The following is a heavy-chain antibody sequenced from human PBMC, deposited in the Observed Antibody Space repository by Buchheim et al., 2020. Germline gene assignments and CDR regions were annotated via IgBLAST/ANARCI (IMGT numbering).Heavy chain of an antibody. CDR1: GFTFSSYG. V-gene: IGHV3-33*01. CDR2: IWYDGSNK. D-gene: IGHD3-22*01. CDR3: ARDEEYYDSSGYYYHYFDY. Sequence: QGQLVESGGGVVQPGTSLRLSCAASGFTFSSYGMHWVRQAPGKGLEWVAVIWYDGSNKYYADSVKGRFTISRDNSKNTLYLQMNSLRAEDTAVYYCARDEEYYDSSGYYYHYFDYWGQGTL. J-gene: IGHJ4*02.